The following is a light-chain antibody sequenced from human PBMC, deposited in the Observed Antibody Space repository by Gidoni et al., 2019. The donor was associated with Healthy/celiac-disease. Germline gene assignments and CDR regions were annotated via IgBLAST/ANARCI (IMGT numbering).Light chain of an antibody. J-gene: IGKJ3*01. CDR1: QGISNY. CDR3: QKYNSALT. V-gene: IGKV1-27*01. CDR2: AAS. Sequence: DIQMTQSPSSLSASVGDRVTITCRASQGISNYLAWYQQKPGKVPKLLIYAASTLQSGVPSRFSGSGSGTDFTLTISSLQPEDVATYYCQKYNSALTFGPETKVDIK.